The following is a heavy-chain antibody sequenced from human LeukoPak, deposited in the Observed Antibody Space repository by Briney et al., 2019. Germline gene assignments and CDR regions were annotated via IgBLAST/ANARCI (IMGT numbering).Heavy chain of an antibody. V-gene: IGHV3-66*01. Sequence: GGSLRLSCAASGFTVSSNYMSWARQAPGKGLEWVSVIYSGGSTYYADSVKGRFTISRDNSKNTLYLQMNSLRAEDTAVYYCTRDGTKAYCGGDCRAHDYWGQGTLVTVSS. CDR2: IYSGGST. J-gene: IGHJ4*02. CDR1: GFTVSSNY. CDR3: TRDGTKAYCGGDCRAHDY. D-gene: IGHD2-21*02.